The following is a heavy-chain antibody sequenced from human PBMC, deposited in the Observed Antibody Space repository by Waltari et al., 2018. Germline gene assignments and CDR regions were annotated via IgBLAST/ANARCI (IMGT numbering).Heavy chain of an antibody. CDR3: ARGGNRFDV. J-gene: IGHJ5*02. V-gene: IGHV4-59*12. Sequence: QLQPQESGPGLVKPPETLSLTCAVSGGSISSSYWSWIRQPPGKGLEWIGYIYGSGSNTNYNPSLKSRVTLSVDTSKNQFSLKLSSVTAADTAVYYCARGGNRFDVWGPGVLVTVSS. CDR1: GGSISSSY. CDR2: IYGSGSNT.